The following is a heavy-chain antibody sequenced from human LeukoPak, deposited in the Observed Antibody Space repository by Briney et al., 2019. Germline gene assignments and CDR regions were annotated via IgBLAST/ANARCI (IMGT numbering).Heavy chain of an antibody. Sequence: SETLSLTCTVSGGSISSANYYWGWIRQPPGKGLEWIASIHYSGNTYYNPSLKSRVTISEDTSKNQFSLRLNSVTAADTAFYYCSRHPYCSYPANCYPDRFDPWGQGRLVTVSS. CDR1: GGSISSANYY. CDR2: IHYSGNT. CDR3: SRHPYCSYPANCYPDRFDP. D-gene: IGHD2-15*01. V-gene: IGHV4-39*01. J-gene: IGHJ5*02.